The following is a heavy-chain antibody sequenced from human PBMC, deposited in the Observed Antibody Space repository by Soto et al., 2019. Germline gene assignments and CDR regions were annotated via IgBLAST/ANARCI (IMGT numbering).Heavy chain of an antibody. V-gene: IGHV3-23*01. CDR3: VVGITTLGP. J-gene: IGHJ5*02. CDR1: GFTFSTYG. D-gene: IGHD1-26*01. CDR2: ISGSGGTT. Sequence: LQLLESGGGLVQPGESLRLSCAASGFTFSTYGMSWVRQAPGKGLEWVSSISGSGGTTYYTDAVKGRFTISRDNSKNTLYVQMNSLRADDTAVYYCVVGITTLGPWAQGTLVTVSS.